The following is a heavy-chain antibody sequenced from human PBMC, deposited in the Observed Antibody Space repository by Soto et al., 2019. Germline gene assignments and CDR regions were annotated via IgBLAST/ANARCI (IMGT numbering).Heavy chain of an antibody. D-gene: IGHD3-10*01. Sequence: EVQLVESGGGLVQPGGSLRLSCAASGFTFSSYSMNWVRQAPGKGLEWVSYISSSSSTIYYADSVKGRFTISRDNAKNSLYLQMNSLRAEDTAVYYCARDHFFREFGELSPYYYYYYMDVWGKGTTVTVSS. CDR3: ARDHFFREFGELSPYYYYYYMDV. CDR2: ISSSSSTI. J-gene: IGHJ6*03. CDR1: GFTFSSYS. V-gene: IGHV3-48*01.